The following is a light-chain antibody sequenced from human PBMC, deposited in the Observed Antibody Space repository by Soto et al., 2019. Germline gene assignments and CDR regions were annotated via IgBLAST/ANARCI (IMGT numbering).Light chain of an antibody. CDR1: QDIRGA. V-gene: IGKV1-13*02. CDR3: QQFNSYPIT. Sequence: AIQVTQSPSSLSASVGDRVTITCRASQDIRGALAWYQQKPGKATKLLIYDVSTLESGVPSRFSGSGSGTEFTLTISSLQPEDSGTYYCQQFNSYPITFGHGTRLEIK. J-gene: IGKJ5*01. CDR2: DVS.